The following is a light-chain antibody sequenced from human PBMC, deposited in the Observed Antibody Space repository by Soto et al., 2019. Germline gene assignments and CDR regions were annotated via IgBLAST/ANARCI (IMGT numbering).Light chain of an antibody. CDR2: KAS. J-gene: IGKJ3*01. Sequence: DIPMTQSPSTLSASVGDRVTITSRASQSISSWLAWYQQKPGKAPKLLIYKASSLESGVPSRFSGSGSGTEFTLTISSLQPDDFATYYCQQYNSGGFTFGPGTKVDIK. CDR3: QQYNSGGFT. CDR1: QSISSW. V-gene: IGKV1-5*03.